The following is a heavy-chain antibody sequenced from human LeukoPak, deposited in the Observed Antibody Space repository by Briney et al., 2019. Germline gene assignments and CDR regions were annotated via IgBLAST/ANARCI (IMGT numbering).Heavy chain of an antibody. CDR2: ITPNSDRA. Sequence: GGSLRLSCAASGFTFGSYGMSCVSQAPGKGLEWVSFITPNSDRASYADSVKGRLTLSRDNHINALYMQMNSLRDGDTAVYYCAIMHGYYDWSGYLVQWVQGTLVSVSS. CDR1: GFTFGSYG. CDR3: AIMHGYYDWSGYLVQ. J-gene: IGHJ1*01. V-gene: IGHV3-23*01. D-gene: IGHD3-22*01.